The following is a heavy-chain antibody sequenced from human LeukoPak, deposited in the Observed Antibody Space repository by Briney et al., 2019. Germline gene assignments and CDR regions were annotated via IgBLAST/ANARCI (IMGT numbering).Heavy chain of an antibody. J-gene: IGHJ4*02. D-gene: IGHD6-19*01. V-gene: IGHV5-51*01. CDR2: IYPGDSDT. CDR3: ARQTAVAGSQTIDY. CDR1: GYSFTSYW. Sequence: GESLKISCKGSGYSFTSYWIGWVRQMPRKGLEWMGIIYPGDSDTRYSPSFQGQVTISADKSISTAYLQWSSLKASDTAMYYCARQTAVAGSQTIDYWGQGTLATVSS.